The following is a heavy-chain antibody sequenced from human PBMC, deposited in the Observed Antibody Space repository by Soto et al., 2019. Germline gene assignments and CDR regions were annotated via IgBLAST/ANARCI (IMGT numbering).Heavy chain of an antibody. CDR3: ARLTVAAAGTYYYGMDV. Sequence: GESLKISCKGSGYSFTSYWIGWVRQMPGKGLEWMGIIYPGDSDTRYSPSFQGQVTISADKSISTAYLQWSSLKASDTAMYYCARLTVAAAGTYYYGMDVWGQGTTVTVSS. D-gene: IGHD6-13*01. CDR1: GYSFTSYW. CDR2: IYPGDSDT. J-gene: IGHJ6*02. V-gene: IGHV5-51*01.